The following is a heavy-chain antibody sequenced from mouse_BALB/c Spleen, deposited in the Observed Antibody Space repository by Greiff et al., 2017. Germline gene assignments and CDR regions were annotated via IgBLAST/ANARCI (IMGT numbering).Heavy chain of an antibody. D-gene: IGHD1-1*01. CDR3: ARQGGYGSSYFDY. Sequence: EVMLVESGGGLVKPGGSLKLSCAASGFAFSSYDMSWVRQTPEKRLEWVAYISSGGGSTYYPDTVKGRFTISRDNAKNTLYLQMSSLKSEDTAMYYCARQGGYGSSYFDYWGQGTTLTVSS. V-gene: IGHV5-12-1*01. CDR1: GFAFSSYD. CDR2: ISSGGGST. J-gene: IGHJ2*01.